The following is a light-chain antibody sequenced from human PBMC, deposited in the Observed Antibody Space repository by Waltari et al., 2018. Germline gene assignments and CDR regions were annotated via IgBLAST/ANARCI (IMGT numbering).Light chain of an antibody. J-gene: IGLJ2*01. CDR3: CSYTGSSWI. Sequence: QSALTQPASVSGSPGQSITISCTGTSSDVGYYNLVTWYQQHPGKAPNPIIFEVNKWPSRLYNRFSGSKSGNTATLTSSGLQTEDEADYYCCSYTGSSWIFGGGTKLTVL. CDR2: EVN. V-gene: IGLV2-23*02. CDR1: SSDVGYYNL.